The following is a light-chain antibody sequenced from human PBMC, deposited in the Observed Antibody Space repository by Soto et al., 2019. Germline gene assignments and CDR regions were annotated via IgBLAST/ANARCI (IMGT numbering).Light chain of an antibody. CDR3: SSYTTAGSSYYV. J-gene: IGLJ1*01. CDR1: SSDVGAYIY. V-gene: IGLV2-8*01. Sequence: QSALTQPPSASGSPGQSVTISCTGTSSDVGAYIYVSWYQQHPGKAPKLLIFEVNKRPSGVPDRFSGSRSGNTASLTVSGLQPEDEADYFCSSYTTAGSSYYVVGTGTKLTVL. CDR2: EVN.